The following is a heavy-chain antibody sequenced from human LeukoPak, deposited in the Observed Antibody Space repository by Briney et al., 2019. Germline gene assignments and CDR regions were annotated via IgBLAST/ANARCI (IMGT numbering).Heavy chain of an antibody. Sequence: GGSLRLSCAASGFTFSSYSMNWVRQAPVKGLEWVSSISSSSSYIYYADSVKGRFTISRDNAKNSLYLQMNSLRVEDTAVYYCAKDEPVAGIRNDDWGQGTLVTVSS. J-gene: IGHJ4*02. CDR2: ISSSSSYI. V-gene: IGHV3-21*04. CDR1: GFTFSSYS. D-gene: IGHD6-19*01. CDR3: AKDEPVAGIRNDD.